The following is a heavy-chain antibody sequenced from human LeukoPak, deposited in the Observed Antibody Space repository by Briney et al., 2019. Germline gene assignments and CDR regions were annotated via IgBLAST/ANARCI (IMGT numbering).Heavy chain of an antibody. CDR1: GYTFTGYY. CDR2: INPNSGGT. J-gene: IGHJ4*02. V-gene: IGHV1-2*06. D-gene: IGHD3-22*01. Sequence: ASVKVSCKASGYTFTGYYMHWVRQAPGQGLGWMGRINPNSGGTNYAQKFQGRVTMTRETSISTAYMELSRLRSDDTAVYYCARSSPTYYFDSSGYYYGDYWGQGTLVTVSS. CDR3: ARSSPTYYFDSSGYYYGDY.